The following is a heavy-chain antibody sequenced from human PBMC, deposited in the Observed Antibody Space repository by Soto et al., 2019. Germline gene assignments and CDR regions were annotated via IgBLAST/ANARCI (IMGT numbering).Heavy chain of an antibody. D-gene: IGHD3-16*02. V-gene: IGHV4-39*01. CDR2: IYYSGST. J-gene: IGHJ2*01. Sequence: QLQLQESGPGLVKPSETLSLTCTVSGGSISSSSYYWGWIRQPPGKGLEWIGSIYYSGSTYYNPSLKSRVTLSVDTSKNQFSLKLSSVTAADTAVYYCARHRPYYDYIWGSYRFDSFPNWYFDLWGRGTLVTVSS. CDR1: GGSISSSSYY. CDR3: ARHRPYYDYIWGSYRFDSFPNWYFDL.